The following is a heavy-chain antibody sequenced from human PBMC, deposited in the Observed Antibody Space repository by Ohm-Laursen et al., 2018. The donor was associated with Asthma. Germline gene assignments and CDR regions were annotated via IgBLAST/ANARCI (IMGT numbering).Heavy chain of an antibody. CDR2: INAGNGNT. Sequence: SCTASGFTFTSYAMHWVRQAPGQRLEWMGWINAGNGNTKYSQKFQGRVTITRDTSASTAYMELSSLRSEDTAVYYCARGWLVNYFDYWGQGTLVTVSS. D-gene: IGHD6-19*01. J-gene: IGHJ4*02. CDR1: GFTFTSYA. CDR3: ARGWLVNYFDY. V-gene: IGHV1-3*01.